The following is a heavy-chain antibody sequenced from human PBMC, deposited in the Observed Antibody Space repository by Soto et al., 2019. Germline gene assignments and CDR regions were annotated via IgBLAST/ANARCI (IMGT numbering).Heavy chain of an antibody. Sequence: QVQLVQSGAEVKKPGSSVKVSCKASGGTFSSYTISWVRQAPGQGLEWMGRIIPILGIANYAQKFQGRVTITADKSTSTAYMELSSLRSEDTAVYYCARGPYWGGDCYSNYWGQGTLVTVSS. V-gene: IGHV1-69*02. CDR2: IIPILGIA. J-gene: IGHJ4*02. CDR3: ARGPYWGGDCYSNY. CDR1: GGTFSSYT. D-gene: IGHD2-21*02.